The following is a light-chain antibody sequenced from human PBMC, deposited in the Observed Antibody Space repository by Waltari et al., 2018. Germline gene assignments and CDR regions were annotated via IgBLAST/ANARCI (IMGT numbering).Light chain of an antibody. J-gene: IGKJ4*01. V-gene: IGKV4-1*01. Sequence: DIVMTQSPDSLAVSLGERATINCKSSQSVLYSSNNKNYLAWYQQKPGQPPKLLIYWASTRESGVPDRFSGCGSGTDFTLTISSLQAADVAVYYCQQYYSTPLTFGGGTKVEIK. CDR2: WAS. CDR1: QSVLYSSNNKNY. CDR3: QQYYSTPLT.